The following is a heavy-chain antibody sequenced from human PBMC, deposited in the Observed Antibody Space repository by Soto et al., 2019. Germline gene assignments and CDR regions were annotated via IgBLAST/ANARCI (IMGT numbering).Heavy chain of an antibody. J-gene: IGHJ4*02. D-gene: IGHD6-19*01. V-gene: IGHV4-39*01. Sequence: QLQLQESGPGLVKPSETLSLTCTVSGGSISSSSYYWGWIRQPPGKGLEWIGSIYYSGSTYYNPSLKSRVTISVDPSKNQFSLKLCSVTAADTAVYYCARRRTIYSSGWHFDYWGQGTLVTVSS. CDR1: GGSISSSSYY. CDR2: IYYSGST. CDR3: ARRRTIYSSGWHFDY.